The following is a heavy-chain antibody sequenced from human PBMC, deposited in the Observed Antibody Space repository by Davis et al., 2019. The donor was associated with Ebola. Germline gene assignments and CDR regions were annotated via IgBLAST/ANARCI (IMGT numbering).Heavy chain of an antibody. CDR1: GYSFTSYC. Sequence: GESLKISCAASGYSFTSYCIGWVRQIPGKGLEWMGIIYAGDSDTRYSPSFQGQVTISADKSISTAYLQWSSLKASDTAMYYCARRLCLSGGSCNADYWGQGTLVTVSS. CDR2: IYAGDSDT. J-gene: IGHJ4*02. CDR3: ARRLCLSGGSCNADY. D-gene: IGHD2-15*01. V-gene: IGHV5-51*01.